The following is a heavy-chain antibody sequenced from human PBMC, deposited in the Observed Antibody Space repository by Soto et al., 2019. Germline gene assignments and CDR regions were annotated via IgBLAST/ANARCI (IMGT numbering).Heavy chain of an antibody. V-gene: IGHV3-74*01. D-gene: IGHD6-6*01. J-gene: IGHJ6*03. CDR3: ARDEYSSSSGLYYYYYYMDV. Sequence: GGSLRLSCAASGFTFSSYWMHWVRQAPGKGLVWVSRINSDGSSTSYADSVKGRFTISRDNAKNTLYLQMNSLRAEDTAVYYCARDEYSSSSGLYYYYYYMDVWGKGTTVTVSS. CDR1: GFTFSSYW. CDR2: INSDGSST.